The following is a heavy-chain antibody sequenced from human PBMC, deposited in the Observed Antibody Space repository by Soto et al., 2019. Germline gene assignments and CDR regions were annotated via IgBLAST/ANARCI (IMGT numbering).Heavy chain of an antibody. CDR1: GFTFSSFP. J-gene: IGHJ5*02. CDR3: AKEGYCSGGRCYYNWFDP. V-gene: IGHV3-23*01. Sequence: DVQLLESGGGLVQPGGSLRLSCAASGFTFSSFPMSWVRQAPGKGLEWVSHISGSGAVTYYADSVKGRLTISRDSSKNTLYLQMNTLRGEDTAVYYCAKEGYCSGGRCYYNWFDPWGQGTLVTVSS. D-gene: IGHD2-15*01. CDR2: ISGSGAVT.